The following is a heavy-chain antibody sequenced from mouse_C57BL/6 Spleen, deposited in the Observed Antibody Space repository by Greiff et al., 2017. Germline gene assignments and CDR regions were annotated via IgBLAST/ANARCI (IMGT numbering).Heavy chain of an antibody. D-gene: IGHD1-1*01. V-gene: IGHV1-26*01. CDR2: INPNNGGT. CDR3: ASHYYGSSSYYAMDY. CDR1: GYTFTDYY. J-gene: IGHJ4*01. Sequence: EVQLQQSGPELVKPGASVKISCKASGYTFTDYYMNWVKQSHGKSLEWIGDINPNNGGTRYNQKFKGKATLTVDKSSSTAYMELRSLTSEDSAVYYCASHYYGSSSYYAMDYWGQGTSVTVSS.